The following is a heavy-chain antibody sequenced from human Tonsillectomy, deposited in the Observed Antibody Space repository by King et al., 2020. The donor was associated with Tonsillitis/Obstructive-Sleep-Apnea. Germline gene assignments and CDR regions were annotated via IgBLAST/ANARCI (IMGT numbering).Heavy chain of an antibody. CDR2: IRSKPYGGTT. CDR3: TRIGYEYVWGSYRFDS. J-gene: IGHJ4*02. CDR1: GFIFGDYA. V-gene: IGHV3-49*04. D-gene: IGHD3-16*02. Sequence: VQLVESGGGLVQPGRSLRLSCTASGFIFGDYAMSWVRQAPGKGLEWVGFIRSKPYGGTTEYAASVRGRFSISRDASKSIAYLQMTSLKTEDTAVNYCTRIGYEYVWGSYRFDSWGPGTLVSVSS.